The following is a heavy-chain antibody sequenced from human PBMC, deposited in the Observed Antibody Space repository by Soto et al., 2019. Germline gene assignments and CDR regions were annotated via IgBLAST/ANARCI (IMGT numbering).Heavy chain of an antibody. D-gene: IGHD1-1*01. V-gene: IGHV3-33*01. J-gene: IGHJ6*02. CDR1: GFTFSSYG. CDR2: IWYDGSNK. CDR3: ARDRLERWFYYYYGMDV. Sequence: GGSLSLSCAASGFTFSSYGMHWVRQAPGKGLEWVAVIWYDGSNKYYADSVKGRFTISRDNSKNTLYLQMNSLRAEDTAVYYCARDRLERWFYYYYGMDVWGQGTTVTVSS.